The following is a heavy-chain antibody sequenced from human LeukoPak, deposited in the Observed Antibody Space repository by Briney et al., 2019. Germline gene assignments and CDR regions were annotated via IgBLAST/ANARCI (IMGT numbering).Heavy chain of an antibody. D-gene: IGHD4-23*01. CDR1: GGSISSGGYY. V-gene: IGHV4-31*03. CDR2: IYYSGST. J-gene: IGHJ4*02. CDR3: ARGSGNPPSFDY. Sequence: SETLSLTCTVSGGSISSGGYYWSWIRQHPGKGLEWIGYIYYSGSTYYNPSLKSRVTISVDTSKNQFSLKLSSVTAADTAVYYCARGSGNPPSFDYWGQGTLVTVSS.